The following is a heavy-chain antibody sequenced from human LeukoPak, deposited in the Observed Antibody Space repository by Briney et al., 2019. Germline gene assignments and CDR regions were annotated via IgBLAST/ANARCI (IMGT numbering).Heavy chain of an antibody. D-gene: IGHD6-13*01. CDR3: ARVLSSSWYPDYFDY. Sequence: SETLSLTCTVSGGSISSYYWSWIRQPPGKGLEWIGYIYYSGSTNYNPSLKSQVTISVDTSKNQFSLKLSSVTAADTAVYYCARVLSSSWYPDYFDYWGQGTLVTVSS. CDR1: GGSISSYY. CDR2: IYYSGST. J-gene: IGHJ4*02. V-gene: IGHV4-59*01.